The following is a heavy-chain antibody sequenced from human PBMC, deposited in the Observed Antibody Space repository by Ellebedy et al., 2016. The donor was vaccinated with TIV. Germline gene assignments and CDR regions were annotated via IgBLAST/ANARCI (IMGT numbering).Heavy chain of an antibody. CDR1: GFTFSNYA. CDR3: AKPMGPGVRFDAFDI. CDR2: ITGIGTST. Sequence: GESLKISXAASGFTFSNYAMSWVRQAPGKGLEWVSAITGIGTSTYYADSVKGRFTIPRDNSKNTLSLQMDSLRADDTAIYYCAKPMGPGVRFDAFDIWGQGTLVTISS. D-gene: IGHD3-3*01. V-gene: IGHV3-23*01. J-gene: IGHJ3*02.